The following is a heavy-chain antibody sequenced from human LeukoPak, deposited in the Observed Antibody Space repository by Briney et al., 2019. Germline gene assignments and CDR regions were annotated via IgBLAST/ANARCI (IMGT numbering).Heavy chain of an antibody. CDR1: GFTLSSYA. V-gene: IGHV3-23*01. D-gene: IGHD2-15*01. CDR2: ISGSGGST. Sequence: PGGSLRLSCAASGFTLSSYAMSWVRQAPGKGLEWVSAISGSGGSTYYADSVKGRFTISRDNSKNTLYLQMNSLRAEDTAVYYCAKVDCSGGSCYPGPSLAYYFDYWGQGTLVTVSS. J-gene: IGHJ4*02. CDR3: AKVDCSGGSCYPGPSLAYYFDY.